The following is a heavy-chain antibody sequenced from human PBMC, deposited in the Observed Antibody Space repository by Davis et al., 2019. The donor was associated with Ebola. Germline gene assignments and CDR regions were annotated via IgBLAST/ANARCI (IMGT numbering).Heavy chain of an antibody. CDR1: GGSISSYY. V-gene: IGHV4-59*08. Sequence: PSETLSLICTVSGGSISSYYWSWIRQPPGKGLEWIGYIYYSGSTNYNPSLKSRVTISVDTSKNQFSLKLSSVTAADTAVYYCARQMVTYFDYWGQGTLVTVSS. CDR3: ARQMVTYFDY. CDR2: IYYSGST. J-gene: IGHJ4*02. D-gene: IGHD2-21*02.